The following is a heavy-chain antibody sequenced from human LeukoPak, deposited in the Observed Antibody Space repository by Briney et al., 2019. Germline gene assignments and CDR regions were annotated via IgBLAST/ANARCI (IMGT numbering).Heavy chain of an antibody. J-gene: IGHJ4*02. D-gene: IGHD6-19*01. CDR1: GFIFDDYA. CDR3: AKDLGAAVAGTDSFDY. Sequence: PGRSLRLSCAASGFIFDDYAMHWVRQPPGKGLEWVSGISWNSGSIGYAASVKGRFTMSRDNAKNSLYLQMNSLRADDTAVYYCAKDLGAAVAGTDSFDYWGQGTLVTVSS. V-gene: IGHV3-9*01. CDR2: ISWNSGSI.